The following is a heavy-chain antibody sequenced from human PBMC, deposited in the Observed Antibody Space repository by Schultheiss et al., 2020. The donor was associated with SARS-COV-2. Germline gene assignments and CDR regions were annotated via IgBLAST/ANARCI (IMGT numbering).Heavy chain of an antibody. D-gene: IGHD1-26*01. CDR1: GFTFSSYW. J-gene: IGHJ6*03. CDR2: IYSGGST. Sequence: GGSLRLSCAASGFTFSSYWMSWVRQAPGKGLEWVSVIYSGGSTYYADSVKGRFTISRHNSKNTLYLQMNSLRAEDTAVYYCARGVGATTYYYYYMDVWGKGTTVTVSS. CDR3: ARGVGATTYYYYYMDV. V-gene: IGHV3-53*04.